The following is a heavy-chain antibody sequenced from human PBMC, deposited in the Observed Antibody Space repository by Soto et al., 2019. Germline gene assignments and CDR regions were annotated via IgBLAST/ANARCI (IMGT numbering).Heavy chain of an antibody. CDR1: GGTFSSYA. Sequence: ASVKVSCKASGGTFSSYAISRVRQAPGQGLEWMGGIIPIFGTANYAQKFQGRVTITADESTSTAYMELSSLRSEDTAVYYCARSMGGGSSATVYWGQGTLVTVSS. CDR2: IIPIFGTA. J-gene: IGHJ4*02. CDR3: ARSMGGGSSATVY. D-gene: IGHD2-15*01. V-gene: IGHV1-69*13.